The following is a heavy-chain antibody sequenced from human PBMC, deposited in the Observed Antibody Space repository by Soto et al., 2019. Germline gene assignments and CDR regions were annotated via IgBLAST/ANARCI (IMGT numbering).Heavy chain of an antibody. CDR3: ARGRGSGSSFYYYGMDV. V-gene: IGHV4-59*01. D-gene: IGHD3-10*01. CDR2: IYYSGST. J-gene: IGHJ6*02. CDR1: GGSISGYY. Sequence: SETLSRTCTVSGGSISGYYWSWSRQPPGKGLEWIGYIYYSGSTNYNPSLKSRVTISVDTSKNQFSLKLSSVTAADTAVYYCARGRGSGSSFYYYGMDVWGQGTTVTVSS.